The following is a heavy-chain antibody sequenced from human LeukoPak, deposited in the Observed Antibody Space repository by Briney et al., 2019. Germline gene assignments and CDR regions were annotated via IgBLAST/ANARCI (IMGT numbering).Heavy chain of an antibody. CDR2: ISAYNGYT. J-gene: IGHJ4*02. Sequence: ASVKVCCKASGYIFTSYAISWVRQAPGQGLEWMGWISAYNGYTKYAQKLQGRVTMTTDTSTSTAYIELRSLRSDDTAMYYCATHSGSSRYYFDYWGQGTLVTVSS. CDR3: ATHSGSSRYYFDY. V-gene: IGHV1-18*01. CDR1: GYIFTSYA. D-gene: IGHD1-26*01.